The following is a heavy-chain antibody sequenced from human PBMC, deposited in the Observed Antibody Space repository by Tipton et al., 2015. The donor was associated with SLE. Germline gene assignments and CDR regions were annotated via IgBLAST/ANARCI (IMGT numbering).Heavy chain of an antibody. D-gene: IGHD1-26*01. CDR3: AREGGSSNYYYYGMDV. Sequence: TLSLTCTVSGDSISSYYWSWIRQPPGKGLEWIGYIYNSGSTNYNPSLKSRVTISVDTSKNQFSLKLGSVTAADTAVYYCAREGGSSNYYYYGMDVWGQGTTVTVSS. CDR2: IYNSGST. V-gene: IGHV4-59*01. J-gene: IGHJ6*02. CDR1: GDSISSYY.